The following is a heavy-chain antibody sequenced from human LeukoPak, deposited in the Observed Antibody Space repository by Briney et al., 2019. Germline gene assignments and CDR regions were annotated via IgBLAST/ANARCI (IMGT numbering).Heavy chain of an antibody. D-gene: IGHD3-10*01. CDR1: GFTFSSSA. J-gene: IGHJ4*02. V-gene: IGHV3-23*01. Sequence: PGGSLRLSCAASGFTFSSSAMNWVRQAPGKGLEWVSTISGSGDRTYYAGSVKGRFTISRDNSKNTLFLQMNSLRAEDTAVYYCAKGYYGSGSYGWFDYWGQGTLVTVSS. CDR2: ISGSGDRT. CDR3: AKGYYGSGSYGWFDY.